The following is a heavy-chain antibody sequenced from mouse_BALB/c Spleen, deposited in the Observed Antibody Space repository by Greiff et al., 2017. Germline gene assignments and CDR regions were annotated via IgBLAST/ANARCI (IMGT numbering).Heavy chain of an antibody. CDR1: GYTFTSYD. CDR2: IYPGDGST. V-gene: IGHV1S56*01. Sequence: VQRVESGPELVKPGALVKISCKASGYTFTSYDINWVKQRPGQGLEWIGWIYPGDGSTKYNEKFKGKATLTADKSSSTAYMQLSSLTSENSAVYFCARNRDYGSRVFAYWGQGTLVTVSA. D-gene: IGHD1-1*01. J-gene: IGHJ3*01. CDR3: ARNRDYGSRVFAY.